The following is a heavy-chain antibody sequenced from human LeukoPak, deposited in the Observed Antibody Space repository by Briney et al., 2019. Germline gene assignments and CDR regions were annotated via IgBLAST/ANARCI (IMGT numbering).Heavy chain of an antibody. CDR3: ARDNGGTTYDFWGGYCLDY. CDR1: GFTFSSYS. Sequence: GALRLSCAASGFTFSSYSMNWVRQAPGKGLEWVSSISSSSSYIYYADSVKGRFTISRDNAKNSLYLQMNSLRAEDTAVYYCARDNGGTTYDFWGGYCLDYWGQGTLVTVSS. J-gene: IGHJ4*02. CDR2: ISSSSSYI. V-gene: IGHV3-21*01. D-gene: IGHD3-3*01.